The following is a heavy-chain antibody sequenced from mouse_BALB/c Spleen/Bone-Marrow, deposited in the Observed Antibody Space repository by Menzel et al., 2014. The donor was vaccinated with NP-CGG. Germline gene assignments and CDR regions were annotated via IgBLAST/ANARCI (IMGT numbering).Heavy chain of an antibody. D-gene: IGHD2-1*01. J-gene: IGHJ2*01. V-gene: IGHV2-5-1*01. CDR3: AKRGNYGYFDF. CDR1: GFSLTSYG. Sequence: VQLQESGPSLVQPSQSLSITCTVSGFSLTSYGVHWVRQSPGKGLEWLGVIWRGGSTDYNAAFMSRLSITKDNSKSQVFFKMNSLQAEDTAIYYCAKRGNYGYFDFWGQGTTLTVSS. CDR2: IWRGGST.